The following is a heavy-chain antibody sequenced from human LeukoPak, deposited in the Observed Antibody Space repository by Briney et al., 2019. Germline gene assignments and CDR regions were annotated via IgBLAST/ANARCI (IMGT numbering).Heavy chain of an antibody. J-gene: IGHJ4*02. Sequence: GASVKVSCKASGYTFTGYYMHWVRQAPGQGLEWMGWINPNSGGTNYAQKFQGRVTMTRDTSISTAYMELSRLRSDDTAVYYCARGVVRGVIIPNFDYWGQGTLVTVSS. CDR1: GYTFTGYY. CDR2: INPNSGGT. V-gene: IGHV1-2*02. CDR3: ARGVVRGVIIPNFDY. D-gene: IGHD3-10*01.